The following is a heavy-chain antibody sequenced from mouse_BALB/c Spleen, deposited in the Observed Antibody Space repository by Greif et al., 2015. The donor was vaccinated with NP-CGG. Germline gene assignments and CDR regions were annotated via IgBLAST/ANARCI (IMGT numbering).Heavy chain of an antibody. CDR1: GYTFSSYW. J-gene: IGHJ4*01. CDR2: ILPGSGST. D-gene: IGHD1-1*01. V-gene: IGHV1-9*01. CDR3: ARYYDDYAMDY. Sequence: VQLQQSGAELMKPGASVKISRKATGYTFSSYWIEWVKQRPGHGLEWIGEILPGSGSTNYNEKFKGKATFTADTSSNTAYMQLSSLTSEDSAVYYCARYYDDYAMDYWGQGTSVTVSS.